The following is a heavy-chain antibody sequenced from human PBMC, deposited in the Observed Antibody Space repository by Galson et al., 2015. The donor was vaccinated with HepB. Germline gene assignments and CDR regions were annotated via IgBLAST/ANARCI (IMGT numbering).Heavy chain of an antibody. CDR3: VRGTKDLDDKLTGFDY. D-gene: IGHD3-9*01. J-gene: IGHJ4*01. CDR2: VSEDGSEK. CDR1: GVSFRDYW. V-gene: IGHV3-7*03. Sequence: SLRPSCAVYGVSFRDYWMAWVRQAPGKGLEWVGNVSEDGSEKLYVESVKGGFTISRDNAEKSVFLHIGSLTGEDTAVYYCVRGTKDLDDKLTGFDYWGRGTLVTVSA.